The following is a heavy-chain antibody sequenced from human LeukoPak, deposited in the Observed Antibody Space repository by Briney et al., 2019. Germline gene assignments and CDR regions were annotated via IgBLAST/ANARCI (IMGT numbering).Heavy chain of an antibody. J-gene: IGHJ6*02. D-gene: IGHD7-27*01. V-gene: IGHV3-30*18. CDR3: AKRFNLGVASNNGMDV. CDR2: ISYDGGVE. CDR1: RLNFRNYG. Sequence: PGGSLGLSGAASRLNFRNYGIHWVRQAPGKGLEGVAVISYDGGVEFYADSVKGRFTISRDNSKNTLYLQMNSLRGEDTAVYYCAKRFNLGVASNNGMDVWGQGTTVIVSS.